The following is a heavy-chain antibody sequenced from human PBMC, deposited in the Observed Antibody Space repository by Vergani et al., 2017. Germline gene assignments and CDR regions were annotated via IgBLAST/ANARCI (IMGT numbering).Heavy chain of an antibody. CDR1: GGSISSGGYS. Sequence: QLQLQESGSGLVKPSQTLSLTCAVSGGSISSGGYSWSWIRQPPGKGLEWIGYIYHSGSTYYNPSLKSRVTISVDRSTNQFSLKVSSVTDAETAVYDCARGRDYSNYDAPPPPGRYYFDYWGQGTLVTVSS. CDR2: IYHSGST. CDR3: ARGRDYSNYDAPPPPGRYYFDY. D-gene: IGHD4-11*01. J-gene: IGHJ4*02. V-gene: IGHV4-30-2*01.